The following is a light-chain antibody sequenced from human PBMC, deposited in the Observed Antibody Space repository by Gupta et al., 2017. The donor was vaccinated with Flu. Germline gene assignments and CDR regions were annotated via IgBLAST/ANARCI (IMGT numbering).Light chain of an antibody. CDR3: HQRDSTPQT. CDR1: QSLTTY. V-gene: IGKV1-39*01. CDR2: GAS. Sequence: DIQMTQSPSSLSASVGDRVTITCRASQSLTTYLNWYQQRPGKVPKLLIHGASRLQSGVPSRFSGSGSGTHFTLTISRLQPDDFATYYCHQRDSTPQTFGQGTRVEIK. J-gene: IGKJ1*01.